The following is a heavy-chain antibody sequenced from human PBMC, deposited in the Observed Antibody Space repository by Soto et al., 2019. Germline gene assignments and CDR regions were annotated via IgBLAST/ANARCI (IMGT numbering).Heavy chain of an antibody. D-gene: IGHD6-6*01. Sequence: ASVKVSCKASGYTFTGYYMHWVRQAPGQGLEWMGWINPNSGGTNYAQKFQGWVTMTRDTSISTAYMELSRLRSDDTAVYYCVRDLVSSSSSNYYYYGMDVWGQGTTVTVSS. CDR2: INPNSGGT. CDR3: VRDLVSSSSSNYYYYGMDV. CDR1: GYTFTGYY. V-gene: IGHV1-2*04. J-gene: IGHJ6*02.